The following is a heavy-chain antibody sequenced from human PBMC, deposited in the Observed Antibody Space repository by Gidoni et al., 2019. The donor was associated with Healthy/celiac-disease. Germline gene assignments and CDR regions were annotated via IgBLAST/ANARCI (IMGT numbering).Heavy chain of an antibody. V-gene: IGHV3-33*01. Sequence: QVQLVESGGGVVQPGRSLRLSCAAPAFTFSSYGMHWVRQAPGKGLEGVADIWYDGINNYYADSVKVRFTISRENSKNTLYLQMNSLRAEDTAVYYCARGYYDSSGSTTFDYWGQGTLVTVSS. D-gene: IGHD3-22*01. J-gene: IGHJ4*02. CDR3: ARGYYDSSGSTTFDY. CDR1: AFTFSSYG. CDR2: IWYDGINN.